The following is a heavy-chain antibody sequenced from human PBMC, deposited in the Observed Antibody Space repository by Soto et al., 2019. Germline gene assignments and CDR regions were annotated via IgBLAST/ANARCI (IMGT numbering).Heavy chain of an antibody. V-gene: IGHV3-7*05. CDR1: GFALSNYW. D-gene: IGHD3-16*01. CDR3: ATETSTWGC. Sequence: EVQRVESGGGLVQPGESLRLSCVASGFALSNYWRNWVRQAPGKGLEWVANIKQDGSEKNYVDSVKGRFTISRDNARNSLYLQMNSLRAEDTAAYYCATETSTWGCWGQGTLVTVSS. J-gene: IGHJ4*02. CDR2: IKQDGSEK.